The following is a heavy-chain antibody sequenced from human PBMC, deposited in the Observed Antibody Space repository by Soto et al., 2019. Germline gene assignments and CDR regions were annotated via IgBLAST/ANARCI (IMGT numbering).Heavy chain of an antibody. CDR1: GDSISSVNW. D-gene: IGHD2-8*01. CDR3: ARSPGYFTISCLDP. Sequence: SETMSLTCAVSGDSISSVNWWSWVRQSPGQGLEWIGDIYNTGITNYNPSLQRRVTISVDKSKNEFSLNLTSVTAADTAVYYCARSPGYFTISCLDPWGQGTRVTVSS. J-gene: IGHJ5*02. CDR2: IYNTGIT. V-gene: IGHV4-4*02.